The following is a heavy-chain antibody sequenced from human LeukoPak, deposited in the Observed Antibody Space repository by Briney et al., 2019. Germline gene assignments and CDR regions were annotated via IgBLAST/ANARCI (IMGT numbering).Heavy chain of an antibody. Sequence: GGSLRLSCAASGFTLSSYEMSWVRQAPGKGLEWVSYISSSGSTIYYADSVKGRFTVSRDNAKNSLYLQMNSLRAEDTAVYYCARIADGIAAAGTIDYWGQGTLVTVSS. J-gene: IGHJ4*02. D-gene: IGHD6-13*01. CDR1: GFTLSSYE. V-gene: IGHV3-48*03. CDR3: ARIADGIAAAGTIDY. CDR2: ISSSGSTI.